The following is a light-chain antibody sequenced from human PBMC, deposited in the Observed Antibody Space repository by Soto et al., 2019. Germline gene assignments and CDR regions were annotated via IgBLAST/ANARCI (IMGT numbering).Light chain of an antibody. J-gene: IGLJ3*02. V-gene: IGLV1-44*01. CDR3: AAWADSLNGWV. CDR1: SSNIGSNS. Sequence: QSVLTQPPSASGTPGQRVTISCSGSSSNIGSNSVNWYQQLPGTAPKLLMYSNNQRPSGVPDRFSGSKSGTSASLAISGLQSEDEADYYCAAWADSLNGWVFGGGTKVTVL. CDR2: SNN.